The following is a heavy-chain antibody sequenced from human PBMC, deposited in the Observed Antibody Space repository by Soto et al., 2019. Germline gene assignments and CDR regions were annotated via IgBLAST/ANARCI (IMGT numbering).Heavy chain of an antibody. CDR2: IIPIFGTA. J-gene: IGHJ4*02. Sequence: GPSVKVSCKASGGTFSSYAISWVRQAPGQGLEWMGGIIPIFGTANYAQKFQGRVTITADESTSTAYMELSSLRSEDTAVYYCARGYYYDSSGYYYIPYWGQGTLVTVSS. CDR1: GGTFSSYA. D-gene: IGHD3-22*01. V-gene: IGHV1-69*13. CDR3: ARGYYYDSSGYYYIPY.